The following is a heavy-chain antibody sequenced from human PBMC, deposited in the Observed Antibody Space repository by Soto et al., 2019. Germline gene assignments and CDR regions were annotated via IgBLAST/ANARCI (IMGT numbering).Heavy chain of an antibody. CDR3: ATWIKRYRSGWSEDY. CDR1: GFTFSDYY. CDR2: ISSSGSTI. V-gene: IGHV3-11*01. D-gene: IGHD6-19*01. J-gene: IGHJ4*02. Sequence: QVQRVESGGGLVKPGGSLRLVCGGSGFTFSDYYMSCIRQAPGKGLEEVSYISSSGSTIYYPDSVKGRFTISRQNAKNSLYLQMNSLRAEDTAVYYCATWIKRYRSGWSEDYWGQGTMVTVSS.